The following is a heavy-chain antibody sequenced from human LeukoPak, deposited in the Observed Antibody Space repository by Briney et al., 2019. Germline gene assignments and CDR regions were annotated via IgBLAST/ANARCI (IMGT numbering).Heavy chain of an antibody. D-gene: IGHD4/OR15-4a*01. CDR3: AATIKRDYGDTNLDY. V-gene: IGHV4-59*01. Sequence: PSETLSLTCTVRGDSISSYFWSWIRQPPGKGLEWIGYMHNGVHTNYNPSLKSRVTISGDTSKNQVSLKLTSVTAAGTAVYYCAATIKRDYGDTNLDYWGQGTLVTVSS. CDR2: MHNGVHT. CDR1: GDSISSYF. J-gene: IGHJ4*02.